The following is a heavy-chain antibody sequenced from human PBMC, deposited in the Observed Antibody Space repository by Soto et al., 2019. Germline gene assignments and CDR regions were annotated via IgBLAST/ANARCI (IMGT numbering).Heavy chain of an antibody. J-gene: IGHJ4*02. CDR2: IYHSGST. V-gene: IGHV4-30-2*01. CDR3: ARSHNGVVVDFDY. D-gene: IGHD3-22*01. CDR1: GGSISSGGYS. Sequence: QLQLQESGSGLVKPSQTLSLTCAVSGGSISSGGYSWSWIRQPPGKGLEWIGYIYHSGSTYYHPSLKSRVTISVDRSKNQFSLKLSSVTAADTAVYYCARSHNGVVVDFDYWGQGTLVTVSS.